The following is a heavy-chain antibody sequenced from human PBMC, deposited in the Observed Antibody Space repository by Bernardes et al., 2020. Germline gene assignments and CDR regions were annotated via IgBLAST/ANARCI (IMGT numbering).Heavy chain of an antibody. D-gene: IGHD4-17*01. Sequence: SEPLPLTCTVSGGCISSSSYYWGWIRQPPGKGLEWIGSIYYSGSTYYNPSLKSRVTISVDTSKNQFSLKLSSVTAADTAVYYCARLYGDYPDYWGQGTLVTVSS. CDR3: ARLYGDYPDY. V-gene: IGHV4-39*01. CDR2: IYYSGST. J-gene: IGHJ4*02. CDR1: GGCISSSSYY.